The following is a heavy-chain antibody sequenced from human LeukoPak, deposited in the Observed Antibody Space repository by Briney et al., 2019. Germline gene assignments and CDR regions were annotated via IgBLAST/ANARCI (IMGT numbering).Heavy chain of an antibody. CDR2: IKQDGSEK. J-gene: IGHJ6*03. D-gene: IGHD6-13*01. V-gene: IGHV3-7*01. CDR1: GFTFSSYW. CDR3: ARDAMAAARTAGGPNPYYYYYMDV. Sequence: GGSLRLSCAASGFTFSSYWMSWVRQAPGKGLEWVANIKQDGSEKYYVDSVKGRFTISRDDAKNSLYLQMNSLRAEDTAVYYCARDAMAAARTAGGPNPYYYYYMDVWGKGTTVTVSS.